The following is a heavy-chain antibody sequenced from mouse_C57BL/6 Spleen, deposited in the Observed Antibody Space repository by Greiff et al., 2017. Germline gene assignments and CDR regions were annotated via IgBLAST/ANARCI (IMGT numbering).Heavy chain of an antibody. CDR3: ARSLGDYDGDGRRDYAMDY. Sequence: VQLQQSGPELVKPGASVKIPCKASGYTFTDYNMDWVKQSHGKSLEWIGDINPNNGGTIYNQKFKGKATLTVDKSSSTAYMELRSLTSEDTAVYYCARSLGDYDGDGRRDYAMDYWGQGTSVTVSS. CDR2: INPNNGGT. D-gene: IGHD2-4*01. V-gene: IGHV1-18*01. CDR1: GYTFTDYN. J-gene: IGHJ4*01.